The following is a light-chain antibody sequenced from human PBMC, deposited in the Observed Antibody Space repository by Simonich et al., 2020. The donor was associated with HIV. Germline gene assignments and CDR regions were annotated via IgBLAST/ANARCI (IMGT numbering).Light chain of an antibody. CDR3: QQYNSYLWT. Sequence: TQSPSSLSASVGDRVTITCQASQDISNYLNWYQQKSGKAPKLLIYDASNLETGVPSRFSGSGSGTDFTFTISSLQPEDIATYYCQQYNSYLWTFGQGTKVEIK. J-gene: IGKJ1*01. V-gene: IGKV1-33*01. CDR2: DAS. CDR1: QDISNY.